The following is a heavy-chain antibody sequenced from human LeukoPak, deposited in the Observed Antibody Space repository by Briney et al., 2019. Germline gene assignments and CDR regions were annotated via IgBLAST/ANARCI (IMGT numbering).Heavy chain of an antibody. CDR1: GGSISNDGYF. CDR3: VRRLSYYFGVDV. V-gene: IGHV4-39*01. CDR2: MSYGGDT. J-gene: IGHJ6*02. Sequence: SETLSLTCTVSGGSISNDGYFSGWIRQPPGKGLEWIGSMSYGGDTYYSPALKSRLTISVDPPKNQFSLKLRSVTAADTAVYHCVRRLSYYFGVDVWGQGATVIVSS.